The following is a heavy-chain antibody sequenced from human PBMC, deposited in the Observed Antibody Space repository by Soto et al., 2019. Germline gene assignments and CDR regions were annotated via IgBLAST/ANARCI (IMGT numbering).Heavy chain of an antibody. CDR1: GFTFSSYE. CDR3: ARDLRAAGGDY. J-gene: IGHJ4*02. Sequence: EVQLVESGGGLVQPGGSLRLSCAASGFTFSSYEMNWVRQAPGKGLEWVSYISSSGSTIYYADSVKCRFTISRDNAKNSLYLQMNSLRAEDTAVYYCARDLRAAGGDYWGQGTLVTVSS. CDR2: ISSSGSTI. V-gene: IGHV3-48*03. D-gene: IGHD6-13*01.